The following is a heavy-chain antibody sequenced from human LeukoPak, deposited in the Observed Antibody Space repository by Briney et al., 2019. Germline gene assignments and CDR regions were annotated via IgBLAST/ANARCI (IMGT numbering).Heavy chain of an antibody. V-gene: IGHV3-11*04. D-gene: IGHD3-3*01. CDR2: ISSSGTTI. Sequence: GGSLRLSCAASGFTFSDYYMSWIRQAPGKGLEWVSKISSSGTTIYYADSVKGRFTISRDNAKNSLYLQMNSLRAEDTAVYYCAREDDFWSGYCFDYWGQGTLVTVSS. CDR3: AREDDFWSGYCFDY. CDR1: GFTFSDYY. J-gene: IGHJ4*02.